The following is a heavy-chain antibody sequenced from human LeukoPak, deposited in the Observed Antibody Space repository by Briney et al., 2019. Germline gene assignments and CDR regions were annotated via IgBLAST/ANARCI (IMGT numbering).Heavy chain of an antibody. CDR3: TSELGIVGGRRNDC. D-gene: IGHD1-26*01. V-gene: IGHV3-21*01. J-gene: IGHJ4*02. CDR2: ISSSSDFI. CDR1: GFTFNIYA. Sequence: SGGSLRLSCAAPGFTFNIYAMNWVRQAPGKGLEWVASISSSSDFIAYADSVRGRFTISRDNAKNSLYLQMNSLRADDTALYYCTSELGIVGGRRNDCWGQGTQVTVSS.